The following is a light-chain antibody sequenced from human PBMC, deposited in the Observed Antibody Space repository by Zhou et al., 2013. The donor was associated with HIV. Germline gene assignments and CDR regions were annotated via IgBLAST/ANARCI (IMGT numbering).Light chain of an antibody. CDR3: QQYGNVPLT. V-gene: IGKV1-33*01. CDR2: DAS. J-gene: IGKJ4*01. Sequence: IQMTQSPSTLSASVGDRVTITCRASQSISSWLAWYQQKPGIAPKLLIYDASNLETGVPSRFSGSGSGTDFTFTISSLQPEDIATYYCQQYGNVPLTFGRGTKVEMK. CDR1: QSISSW.